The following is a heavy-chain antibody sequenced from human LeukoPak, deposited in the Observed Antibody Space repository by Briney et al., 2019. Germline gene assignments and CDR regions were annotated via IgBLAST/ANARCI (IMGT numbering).Heavy chain of an antibody. D-gene: IGHD3-22*01. CDR1: GYTFTSYD. Sequence: ASVKVSCKASGYTFTSYDINWVRQATGQGLEWKGWMNPNSGNTGYAQKFQGRVTMTRNTSISTAYMELSSLRSEDTAVYYCAREYYYDSSGYYYPPSYYYYYMDVWGKGTTVTVSS. CDR2: MNPNSGNT. J-gene: IGHJ6*03. CDR3: AREYYYDSSGYYYPPSYYYYYMDV. V-gene: IGHV1-8*01.